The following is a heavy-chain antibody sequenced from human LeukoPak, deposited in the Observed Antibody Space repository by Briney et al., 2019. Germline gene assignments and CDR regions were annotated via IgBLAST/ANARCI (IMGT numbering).Heavy chain of an antibody. D-gene: IGHD6-19*01. CDR1: GYTLTELS. V-gene: IGHV1-24*01. J-gene: IGHJ4*02. CDR3: ATDPVYSSGWYSDY. Sequence: ASVKVSCKVSGYTLTELSMHWVRQAPGKGLEWMGGFDPEDGETIYAQKFQDRVTMTEDTSTDTAYMELGSLRSEDTAVYYCATDPVYSSGWYSDYWGQGTLVTVSS. CDR2: FDPEDGET.